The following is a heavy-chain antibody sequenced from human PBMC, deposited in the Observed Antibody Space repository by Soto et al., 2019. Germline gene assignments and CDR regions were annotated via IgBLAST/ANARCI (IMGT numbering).Heavy chain of an antibody. CDR3: AKPLSDYTYADFDY. D-gene: IGHD3-3*01. Sequence: GGSLRLSCAASGFTFISYAMSWVLQAPVKGLEWVSAISGSGGSTYYADSVKGRFTISRDNSKNTLYLQMNSLRAEDTAVYYCAKPLSDYTYADFDYWGQGTLVTVS. V-gene: IGHV3-23*01. J-gene: IGHJ4*02. CDR1: GFTFISYA. CDR2: ISGSGGST.